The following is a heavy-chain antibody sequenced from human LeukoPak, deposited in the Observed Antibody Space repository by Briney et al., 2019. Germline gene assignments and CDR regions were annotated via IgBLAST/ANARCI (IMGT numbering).Heavy chain of an antibody. J-gene: IGHJ4*02. V-gene: IGHV1-58*01. CDR3: AAVYYDSSGYYPFDY. CDR2: IVVGSGNT. Sequence: SVKVSCKASGFTFTSSAVQWVRQARGQRLEWIGWIVVGSGNTNYAQKFQERVTITRDMSTSTAYMELSSLRSEDTAVYYCAAVYYDSSGYYPFDYWGQGTLVTVSS. D-gene: IGHD3-22*01. CDR1: GFTFTSSA.